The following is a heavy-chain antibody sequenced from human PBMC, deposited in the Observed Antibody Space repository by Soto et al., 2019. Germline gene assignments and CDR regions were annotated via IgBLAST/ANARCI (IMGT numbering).Heavy chain of an antibody. J-gene: IGHJ4*02. CDR2: IYYSGST. V-gene: IGHV4-30-4*01. Sequence: PSETLSLTCTVSGGSISSGDYYWSWIRQPPGTGLEWIGYIYYSGSTYYNPSLKSRVTISVDTSKNQFSLKLSSVTAADTAVYYCASDSSGYYWYFDYWGQGTLVTVSS. D-gene: IGHD3-22*01. CDR3: ASDSSGYYWYFDY. CDR1: GGSISSGDYY.